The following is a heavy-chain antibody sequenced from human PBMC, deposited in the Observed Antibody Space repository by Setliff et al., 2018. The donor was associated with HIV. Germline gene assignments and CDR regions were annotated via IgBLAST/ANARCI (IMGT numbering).Heavy chain of an antibody. CDR3: AKAVRGYGSTYYHDYYMDV. CDR2: IIHILGTA. V-gene: IGHV1-69*13. D-gene: IGHD3-10*01. CDR1: RRTFIEDA. J-gene: IGHJ6*03. Sequence: ASVKVSCKTSRRTFIEDAINWVRQAPGEGLEGVGGIIHILGTADYAEKCQGSVTITADEPRSTVYLEVSNLRSEDTAVYYCAKAVRGYGSTYYHDYYMDVLGKGTTVTVSS.